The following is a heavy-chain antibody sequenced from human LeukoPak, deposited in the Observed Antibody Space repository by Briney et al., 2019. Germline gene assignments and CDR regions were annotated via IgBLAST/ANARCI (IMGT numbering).Heavy chain of an antibody. CDR1: GGTFSSYA. CDR2: IIPILGIA. J-gene: IGHJ6*02. Sequence: SVKVSCKASGGTFSSYAISWVRQAPRQGLEWMGRIIPILGIANYAQKFQGRVTITADKSTSTAYMELSSLRSEDTAVYYCARGRRAAVAKNYYYGMDVWGQGTTVTVSS. D-gene: IGHD6-19*01. V-gene: IGHV1-69*04. CDR3: ARGRRAAVAKNYYYGMDV.